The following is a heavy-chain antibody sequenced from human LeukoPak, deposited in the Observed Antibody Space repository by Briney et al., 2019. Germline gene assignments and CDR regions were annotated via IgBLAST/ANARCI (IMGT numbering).Heavy chain of an antibody. CDR1: GYSINSNYY. CDR3: ARIMVRGASMDV. CDR2: IYHSGST. Sequence: PSETLSLTCTVSGYSINSNYYWAWIRQPPGKGLEWIGLIYHSGSTYYNPSLKSRVTISVDTSKNQFSLKLSSVTAADTAVYYCARIMVRGASMDVWGQGTTVTVSS. D-gene: IGHD3-10*01. J-gene: IGHJ6*02. V-gene: IGHV4-38-2*02.